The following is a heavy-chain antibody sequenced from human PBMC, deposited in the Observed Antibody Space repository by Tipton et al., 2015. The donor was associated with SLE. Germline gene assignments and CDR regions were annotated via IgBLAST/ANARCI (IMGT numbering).Heavy chain of an antibody. J-gene: IGHJ5*02. V-gene: IGHV4-34*01. D-gene: IGHD1-14*01. Sequence: TLSLTCDVYGVSFRGYYWSWLRPPPGKGLEWIGEINDAEGTKFNPSLESRVTMSIDKSKNRVSLRLSSVTAADTAVYFCTRSLYNTNLFRFDPWGQGTLVIVSS. CDR1: GVSFRGYY. CDR2: INDAEGT. CDR3: TRSLYNTNLFRFDP.